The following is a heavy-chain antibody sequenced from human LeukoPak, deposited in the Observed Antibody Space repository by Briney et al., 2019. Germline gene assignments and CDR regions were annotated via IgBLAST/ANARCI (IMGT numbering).Heavy chain of an antibody. D-gene: IGHD3-16*01. CDR1: GGSISSSSYY. V-gene: IGHV4-39*01. CDR3: ARLPKYYDYVWGRGYFDY. J-gene: IGHJ4*02. CDR2: IYYSGST. Sequence: SETLSLTCTVSGGSISSSSYYWGWIRQPPGKGLEWIGSIYYSGSTYYNPSLKSRVTISVDTPKNQFSLKLSSVTAADTAVYYCARLPKYYDYVWGRGYFDYWGQGTLVTVSS.